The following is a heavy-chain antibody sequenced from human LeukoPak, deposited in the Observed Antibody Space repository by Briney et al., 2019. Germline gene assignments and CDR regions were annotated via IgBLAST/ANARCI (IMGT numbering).Heavy chain of an antibody. J-gene: IGHJ4*02. V-gene: IGHV3-11*04. Sequence: GGSLRLSFAASGFTFSDYYMSWIRQAPGKGLEWVSYISSSSSVIYYADSVKGRFTISRDNAKNSLFLQMNSLRAEDTAVYYCARNLPAADYWGQGTLVTVSS. CDR1: GFTFSDYY. CDR2: ISSSSSVI. CDR3: ARNLPAADY. D-gene: IGHD2-2*01.